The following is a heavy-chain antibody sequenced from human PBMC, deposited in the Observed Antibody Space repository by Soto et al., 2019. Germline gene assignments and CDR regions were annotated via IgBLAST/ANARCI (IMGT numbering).Heavy chain of an antibody. CDR3: ARDRSLDTAMVEFPFDY. V-gene: IGHV3-30-3*01. Sequence: GGSLRLSCAASGFTFSSYAMHWVRQAPGKGLEWVAVISYDGSNKYYADSVKGRFTISRDNSKNTLYLQMNSQRAEDTAVYYCARDRSLDTAMVEFPFDYWGQRTLVTVSS. D-gene: IGHD5-18*01. CDR1: GFTFSSYA. J-gene: IGHJ4*02. CDR2: ISYDGSNK.